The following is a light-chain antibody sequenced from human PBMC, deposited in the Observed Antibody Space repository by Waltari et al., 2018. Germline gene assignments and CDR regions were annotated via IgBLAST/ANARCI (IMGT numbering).Light chain of an antibody. CDR1: SGHSSNV. Sequence: QLMLTQSPSASASLGASVKPTCTLRSGHSSNVIACHQQQPEKGPRDLMKVNSDGSHSKGARLPDRFSCCSAGAVRYLTIASVQSADWADSYCKTGGHGTGVFGGGTKLTVL. CDR3: KTGGHGTGV. V-gene: IGLV4-69*01. J-gene: IGLJ3*02. CDR2: VNSDGSH.